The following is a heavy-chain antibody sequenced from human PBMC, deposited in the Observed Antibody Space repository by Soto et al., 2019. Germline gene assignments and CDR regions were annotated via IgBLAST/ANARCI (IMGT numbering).Heavy chain of an antibody. CDR2: MNPNSGNR. D-gene: IGHD6-13*01. Sequence: ASVKVSCKASGYTFTSYEIKWVRQATGQGLEWMGWMNPNSGNRGYAQMLQGRVTMTSDTSTSTAYMELRSLRSDDTAVYYCAREPRYRSSLIVSNWFDPWRQGSLVTVSS. V-gene: IGHV1-8*01. CDR3: AREPRYRSSLIVSNWFDP. CDR1: GYTFTSYE. J-gene: IGHJ5*02.